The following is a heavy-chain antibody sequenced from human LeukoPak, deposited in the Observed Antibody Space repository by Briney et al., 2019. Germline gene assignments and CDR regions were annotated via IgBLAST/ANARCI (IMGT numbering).Heavy chain of an antibody. CDR2: MYYAGSS. CDR1: GGSINSGTFY. CDR3: ARRSDSGSDDGEDYFDY. V-gene: IGHV4-39*01. Sequence: SETLSLACTVSGGSINSGTFYWGWIRQPPGKGLEWIGSMYYAGSSYYNPSLKRRVTTSVDTSKNQVSLKLTSVTAADTAVYFCARRSDSGSDDGEDYFDYWGQGTLVTVSS. D-gene: IGHD1-26*01. J-gene: IGHJ4*02.